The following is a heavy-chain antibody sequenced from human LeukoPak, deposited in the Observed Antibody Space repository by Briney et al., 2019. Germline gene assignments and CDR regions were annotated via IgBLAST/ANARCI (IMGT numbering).Heavy chain of an antibody. CDR1: GGSISSYY. Sequence: SETLSLTCTVSGGSISSYYWSWIRQPPGKGLEWIGYIYYSGSTNYNPSLKSRVTISVDTSKNQFSLKLSSATAADTAVYYCARDGYYFDYWGQGTLVTVSS. J-gene: IGHJ4*02. CDR3: ARDGYYFDY. D-gene: IGHD5-12*01. V-gene: IGHV4-59*01. CDR2: IYYSGST.